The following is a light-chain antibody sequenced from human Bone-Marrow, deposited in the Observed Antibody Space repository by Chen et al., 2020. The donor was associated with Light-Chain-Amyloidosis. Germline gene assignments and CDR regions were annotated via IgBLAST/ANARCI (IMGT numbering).Light chain of an antibody. CDR2: SNN. J-gene: IGLJ3*02. V-gene: IGLV1-44*01. CDR3: QSYDTGLGVWV. Sequence: QSVLTQPPSASGTPGQRVTISCSGSSSNIGSNTVNWYQQLPGTAPKLLIYSNNQRPSGVPDRFSGSKSGTSASLAISGLRAEDEADYYCQSYDTGLGVWVFGGGTKVTVL. CDR1: SSNIGSNT.